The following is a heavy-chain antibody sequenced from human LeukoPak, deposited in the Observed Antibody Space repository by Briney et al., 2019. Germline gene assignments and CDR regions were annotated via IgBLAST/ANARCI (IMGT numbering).Heavy chain of an antibody. CDR1: GFTFSNYG. J-gene: IGHJ4*02. V-gene: IGHV3-30*02. Sequence: GGSLRLSCAASGFTFSNYGMHWVRQAPGKGLEWVAFIWYDGSNKYYADSVKGRFTISRDNSKNTLYLQMNSLRAEDTAVYYCAKDGGTGMMYLYYFDYWGQGTLVTVSS. CDR2: IWYDGSNK. CDR3: AKDGGTGMMYLYYFDY. D-gene: IGHD3-16*01.